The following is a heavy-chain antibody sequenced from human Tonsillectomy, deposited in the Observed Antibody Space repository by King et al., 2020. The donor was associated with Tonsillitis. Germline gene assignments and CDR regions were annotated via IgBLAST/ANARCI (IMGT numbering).Heavy chain of an antibody. CDR3: AKEATGVGFDY. V-gene: IGHV3-30*02. D-gene: IGHD7-27*01. Sequence: VKLVESGGGVVQPGGSLRLSCAASGFTFRDYGMHWVRQAPGKGLEWVAFIRFDETKRSYADSVKGRFTISRDNSKNTLFLQMNSLRVEDTALYYCAKEATGVGFDYWGQGTLVTVSS. CDR1: GFTFRDYG. J-gene: IGHJ4*02. CDR2: IRFDETKR.